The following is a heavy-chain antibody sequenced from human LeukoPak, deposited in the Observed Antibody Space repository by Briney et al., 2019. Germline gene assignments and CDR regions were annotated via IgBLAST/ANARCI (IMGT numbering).Heavy chain of an antibody. V-gene: IGHV3-48*03. CDR3: ARVRVLWFDP. Sequence: GGSLRLSCAASGFTFSSYEMNWVRQAPGKGLEWVSYISSSGSTIYYADSVKGRFTISRDNAKNSLYLQMNSLRAEDTAVYYCARVRVLWFDPWGQGTLVTVSS. CDR2: ISSSGSTI. D-gene: IGHD3-10*01. CDR1: GFTFSSYE. J-gene: IGHJ5*02.